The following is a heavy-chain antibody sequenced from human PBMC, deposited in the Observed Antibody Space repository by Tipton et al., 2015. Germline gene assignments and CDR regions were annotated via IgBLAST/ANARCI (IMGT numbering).Heavy chain of an antibody. CDR1: GFTFSSYS. Sequence: SLRLSCAASGFTFSSYSMNWVRQAPGKGLEWVSSISSSRSYIYYADSEKGRFTISRDNSKNSLYLQMNSLRAEDSAVYYCERDYGYYYYYCMDVWGQGTSVAVSS. CDR2: ISSSRSYI. D-gene: IGHD3-10*01. V-gene: IGHV3-21*01. J-gene: IGHJ6*02. CDR3: ERDYGYYYYYCMDV.